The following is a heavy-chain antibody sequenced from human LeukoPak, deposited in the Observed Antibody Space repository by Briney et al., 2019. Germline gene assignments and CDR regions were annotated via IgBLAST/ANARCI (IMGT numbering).Heavy chain of an antibody. D-gene: IGHD3-16*01. V-gene: IGHV1-69-2*01. Sequence: ASVKVSCKASGYTFTDYYMHWVQQAPGKGLEWMGRVDPEDGETIYAEKFQGRVTITADTSTDTAYMELRSLRSDDTAVYYCARGAWDYWGQGTLVTVSS. CDR3: ARGAWDY. CDR1: GYTFTDYY. CDR2: VDPEDGET. J-gene: IGHJ4*02.